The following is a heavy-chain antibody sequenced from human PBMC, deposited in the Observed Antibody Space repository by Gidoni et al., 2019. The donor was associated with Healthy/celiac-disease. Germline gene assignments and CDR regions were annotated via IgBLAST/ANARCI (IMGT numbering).Heavy chain of an antibody. CDR3: AKDLGYSGYDSRFDY. Sequence: EVQLLESGGGLVQPGGSLRLSCAASGVNFSSYAMSWVRQAPGKVLEWVSAISGSGGSTYYADSVKGLFTISRDNSKNTLYLQMNSLRAEDTAVYYCAKDLGYSGYDSRFDYWGQGTLVTVSS. CDR1: GVNFSSYA. V-gene: IGHV3-23*01. CDR2: ISGSGGST. D-gene: IGHD5-12*01. J-gene: IGHJ4*02.